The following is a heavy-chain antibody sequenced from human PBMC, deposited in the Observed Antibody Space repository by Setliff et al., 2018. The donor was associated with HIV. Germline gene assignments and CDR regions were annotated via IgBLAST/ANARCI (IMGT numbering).Heavy chain of an antibody. V-gene: IGHV3-7*01. CDR2: IKQDGSKA. J-gene: IGHJ6*02. CDR1: GFTFSSYW. D-gene: IGHD6-13*01. CDR3: AREYSSSWTSYYYYGMDV. Sequence: PGGSLRLSCAASGFTFSSYWMSWVRQAPGKGLEWVADIKQDGSKAYYVDSVKGRFTISRDNAKNSLYLQMNSLRAEDTAVYYCAREYSSSWTSYYYYGMDVWGQGTTVTVSS.